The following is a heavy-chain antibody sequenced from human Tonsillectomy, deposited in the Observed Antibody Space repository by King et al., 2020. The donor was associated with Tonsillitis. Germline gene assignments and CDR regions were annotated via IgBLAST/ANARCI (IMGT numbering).Heavy chain of an antibody. J-gene: IGHJ4*02. CDR2: IYTRGNT. Sequence: HVQLQESGPGLVKPSETLSLTCTVSGGSVSGNYWSWIRQSAGKGLEWIGRIYTRGNTDYNPSLKSRVTMSIDTSNNQFSLKLSSVTAADTAVYYCARGDFRVTPFDCWGQGVLVTVSS. D-gene: IGHD4-23*01. V-gene: IGHV4-4*07. CDR3: ARGDFRVTPFDC. CDR1: GGSVSGNY.